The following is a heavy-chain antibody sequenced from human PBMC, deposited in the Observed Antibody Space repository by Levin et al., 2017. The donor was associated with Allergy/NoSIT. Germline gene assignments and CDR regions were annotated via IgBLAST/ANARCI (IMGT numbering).Heavy chain of an antibody. Sequence: SETLSLTCAISGDSVSSNSAAWNWIRQSPSRGLEWLGRTYYRSKWHRAYAVSVKSRITINPDTSKNQFSLQLNSVTPEDTAVYYCVRGNSGFLDYWGQGTLVTVSS. CDR2: TYYRSKWHR. CDR1: GDSVSSNSAA. V-gene: IGHV6-1*01. J-gene: IGHJ4*02. CDR3: VRGNSGFLDY. D-gene: IGHD5-12*01.